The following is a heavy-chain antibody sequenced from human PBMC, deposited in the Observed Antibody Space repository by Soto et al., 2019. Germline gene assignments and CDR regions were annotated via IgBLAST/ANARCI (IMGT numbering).Heavy chain of an antibody. CDR1: GGTFSSYT. D-gene: IGHD2-2*01. CDR2: IIPILGIA. V-gene: IGHV1-69*04. Sequence: SVKVSCKASGGTFSSYTISWVRQAPGQGLEWMGRIIPILGIANYAQKFQGRVTITADKSTSTAYMELSSLRSEDTAVYYCARDHQGLGFCSSTSCYRLYNWFDPWGQGTLVTVSS. J-gene: IGHJ5*02. CDR3: ARDHQGLGFCSSTSCYRLYNWFDP.